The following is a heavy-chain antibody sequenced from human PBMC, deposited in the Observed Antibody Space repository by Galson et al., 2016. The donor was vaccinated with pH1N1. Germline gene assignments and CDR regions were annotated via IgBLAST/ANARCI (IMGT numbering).Heavy chain of an antibody. V-gene: IGHV5-51*01. Sequence: QSGAEVKKPGESLKISCEASGYSFTSYWIGWVRQMPGKGLEWMGIIFPGDSDTRYSQSFQGQVTISADKSINTAYLQWTSLKASDTAMYFCARQPNTMTTIDFWGQGTLVTVSS. CDR3: ARQPNTMTTIDF. CDR2: IFPGDSDT. J-gene: IGHJ4*02. CDR1: GYSFTSYW. D-gene: IGHD3-3*01.